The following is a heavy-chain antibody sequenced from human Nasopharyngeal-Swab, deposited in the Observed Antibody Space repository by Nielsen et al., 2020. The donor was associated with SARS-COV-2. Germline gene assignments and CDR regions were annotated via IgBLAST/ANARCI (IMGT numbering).Heavy chain of an antibody. V-gene: IGHV3-23*01. J-gene: IGHJ5*02. CDR1: GFTFSNYA. CDR2: INNRGDDT. Sequence: GESLKISCAASGFTFSNYAMSWVRQAPGKGLEWVSTINNRGDDTHYVDSVRARFTVSSDNSKNTLYLQMNSLRGEDTAIYYCVKDLAYDEVSWGQGTLVTVSS. D-gene: IGHD5-12*01. CDR3: VKDLAYDEVS.